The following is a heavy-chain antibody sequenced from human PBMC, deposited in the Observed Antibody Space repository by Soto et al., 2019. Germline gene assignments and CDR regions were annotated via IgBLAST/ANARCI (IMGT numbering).Heavy chain of an antibody. D-gene: IGHD2-15*01. CDR2: IWYDGGNK. V-gene: IGHV3-33*01. CDR3: ASEYCSGGSCYYYGMDV. J-gene: IGHJ6*02. Sequence: QVQLVESGGGVVQPGRSLRLSCAASGFTFSNYGMHWVRQAPGKGLEWVAVIWYDGGNKYYADSVKGRFTISRDNSKNTLYLQMNSLRAEDTAVYYCASEYCSGGSCYYYGMDVWGQGTTVTVSS. CDR1: GFTFSNYG.